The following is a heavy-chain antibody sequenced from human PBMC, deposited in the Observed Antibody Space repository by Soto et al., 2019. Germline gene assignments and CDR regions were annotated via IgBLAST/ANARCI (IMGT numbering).Heavy chain of an antibody. CDR2: IIPISETT. Sequence: QVQLVQSGAEVKKPGSSVKVSCKASGGTFSSYAISWVRQAPGQGLEWMGGIIPISETTNYAQKFQGRVTITANETKGTAYMEXRSMSCEDTAVYYCARSQGSSTSLEIYYYYYYGMDVWGQGTTVTVSS. CDR3: ARSQGSSTSLEIYYYYYYGMDV. J-gene: IGHJ6*02. D-gene: IGHD2-2*01. V-gene: IGHV1-69*01. CDR1: GGTFSSYA.